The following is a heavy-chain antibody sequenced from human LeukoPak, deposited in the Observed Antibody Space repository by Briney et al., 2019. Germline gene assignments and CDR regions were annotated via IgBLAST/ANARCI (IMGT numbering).Heavy chain of an antibody. V-gene: IGHV4-59*01. CDR3: ARDAVDGMDV. CDR1: GASIINYY. J-gene: IGHJ6*02. Sequence: SETLSLTCSVSGASIINYYWSWIRQPPGKGLEWIGYISNGGSTKYNPSLKSQVTISVDTSRNHISLQLSSVTAADTAVYYCARDAVDGMDVWGHGTTVTISS. CDR2: ISNGGST.